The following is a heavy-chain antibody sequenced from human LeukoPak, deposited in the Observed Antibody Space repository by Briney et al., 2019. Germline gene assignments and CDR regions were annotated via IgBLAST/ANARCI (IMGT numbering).Heavy chain of an antibody. J-gene: IGHJ3*02. Sequence: GGSLRLSCAASGFTFSSYGMHWVRQAPGKGLEWVAVISYDGSNKYYADSVKGRFTISRDNSKNTLYLQMNSLRAEDTAVYHCAKRVTYDAFDIWGQGTMVTVSS. CDR3: AKRVTYDAFDI. D-gene: IGHD2-21*02. CDR1: GFTFSSYG. V-gene: IGHV3-30*18. CDR2: ISYDGSNK.